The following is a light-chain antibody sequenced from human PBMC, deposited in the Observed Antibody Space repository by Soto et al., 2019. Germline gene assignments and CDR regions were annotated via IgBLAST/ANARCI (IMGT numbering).Light chain of an antibody. V-gene: IGLV2-14*01. Sequence: QSALTQPASVSGSPGQSITISCTGTSSDVGGYNYVSWYQQHPGKAPKLMIYEVSNRPSGVSHRFSGSKSGKPASLTISWLLAEDEADYYYSSYTSSSTLTVFGTGTKLTVL. CDR1: SSDVGGYNY. CDR2: EVS. CDR3: SSYTSSSTLTV. J-gene: IGLJ1*01.